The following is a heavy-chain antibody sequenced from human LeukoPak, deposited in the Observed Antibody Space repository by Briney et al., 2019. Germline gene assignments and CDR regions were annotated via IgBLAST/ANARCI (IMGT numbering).Heavy chain of an antibody. CDR1: GYTFTSYD. V-gene: IGHV1-8*01. J-gene: IGHJ4*02. CDR3: ARGRGPSGSRKFDY. Sequence: GASVKVSCKASGYTFTSYDINWGRQATGQRLEWMGWMNPNSGNTGYAKKFQGRVTMTRNTSISTAYMELSSLRSEDTAVYYCARGRGPSGSRKFDYWGQGTLVTVSS. CDR2: MNPNSGNT. D-gene: IGHD1-26*01.